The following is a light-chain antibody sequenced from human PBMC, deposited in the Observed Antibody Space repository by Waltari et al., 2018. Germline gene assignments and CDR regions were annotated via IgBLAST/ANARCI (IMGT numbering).Light chain of an antibody. CDR2: EVT. CDR3: CSFTRSDTWV. V-gene: IGLV2-18*02. J-gene: IGLJ3*02. Sequence: QSALTQPPSVSGSPGQSVTISCTGTSSDVGGYSRVSWYQQSPGTAPRLLIYEVTKRPSGVPDRFSGSKSGNSASLTISGLQAEDEADYYCCSFTRSDTWVFGGGTKLTVL. CDR1: SSDVGGYSR.